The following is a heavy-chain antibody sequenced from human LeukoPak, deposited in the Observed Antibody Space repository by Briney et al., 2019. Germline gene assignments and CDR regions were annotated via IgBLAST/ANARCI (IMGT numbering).Heavy chain of an antibody. Sequence: GGSLRLSCAASGFTFDDYAMHWVRQAPGKGLEWVSGISWNSGSIGYADSVKGRFTISRDNAKNSLYLQMNSLRAEDTALYYCAKAGYSLYYFDYWGQGTLVTVSS. CDR3: AKAGYSLYYFDY. V-gene: IGHV3-9*01. D-gene: IGHD1-1*01. CDR1: GFTFDDYA. CDR2: ISWNSGSI. J-gene: IGHJ4*02.